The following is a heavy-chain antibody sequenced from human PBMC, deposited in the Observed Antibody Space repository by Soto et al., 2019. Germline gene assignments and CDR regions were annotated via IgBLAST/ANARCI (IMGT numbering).Heavy chain of an antibody. CDR1: GFSVSGYS. CDR2: IRGSSGTT. J-gene: IGHJ4*02. CDR3: TTEGGGSYSTN. D-gene: IGHD1-26*01. V-gene: IGHV3-48*02. Sequence: EVQLMESGGGLVRPGWSLRLSCAASGFSVSGYSMNWVRQAPGKGLEWISYIRGSSGTTIYAASVRGRFTISRDNANNSLYLQMDSLRDDDTAVYYCTTEGGGSYSTNWGQGTLVIVSS.